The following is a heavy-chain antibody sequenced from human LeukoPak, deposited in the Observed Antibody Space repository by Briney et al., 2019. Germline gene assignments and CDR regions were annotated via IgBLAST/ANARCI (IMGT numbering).Heavy chain of an antibody. CDR1: GGSISSSNW. Sequence: SETLSLTCAVSGGSISSSNWWSWVRQPPGKGLEWIGEIYHSGSTNYNPSLKSRVTISVDTSKNQFSLKLSSVTAADTAVYYCARDGMAAAGTPLQYYYYYYKDVWGKGTTVTVSS. J-gene: IGHJ6*03. CDR3: ARDGMAAAGTPLQYYYYYYKDV. D-gene: IGHD6-13*01. CDR2: IYHSGST. V-gene: IGHV4-4*02.